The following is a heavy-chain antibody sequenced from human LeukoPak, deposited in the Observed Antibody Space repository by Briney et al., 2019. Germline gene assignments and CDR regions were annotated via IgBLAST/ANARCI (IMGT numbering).Heavy chain of an antibody. CDR2: MNPNSGST. CDR3: ARAPWALGYSYGSDY. D-gene: IGHD5-18*01. J-gene: IGHJ4*02. CDR1: GYTFTSYD. V-gene: IGHV1-8*03. Sequence: ASVKVSCEASGYTFTSYDINWVRQATGQGLEWMGWMNPNSGSTGYAQKFQGRVTITRNTSVSTAYMELSSLRSEDTAVYYCARAPWALGYSYGSDYWGQGTLVTVSS.